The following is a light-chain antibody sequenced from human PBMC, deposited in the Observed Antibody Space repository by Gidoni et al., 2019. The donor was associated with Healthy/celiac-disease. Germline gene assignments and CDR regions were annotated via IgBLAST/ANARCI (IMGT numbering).Light chain of an antibody. V-gene: IGLV1-44*01. J-gene: IGLJ2*01. Sequence: QSVLTHPPSASGTPGQRVTISCSGSSSNIGRNTVNWYQQLPGTAPKLLIYSNNQRPSGVPDRFSGSKSGTSASLAISGLQSEDEADYYCAAWDDSLNGRVVFGGGTKLTVL. CDR2: SNN. CDR1: SSNIGRNT. CDR3: AAWDDSLNGRVV.